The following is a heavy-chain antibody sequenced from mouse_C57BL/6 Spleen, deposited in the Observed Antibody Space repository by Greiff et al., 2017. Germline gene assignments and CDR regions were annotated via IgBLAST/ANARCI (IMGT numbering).Heavy chain of an antibody. CDR2: ISYDGSN. D-gene: IGHD1-1*01. CDR1: GYSITSGYY. CDR3: ARGTPYYYGSSYEGYFDY. Sequence: EVKLVESGPGLVKPSQSLSLTCSVTGYSITSGYYWNWIRQFPGNKLEWMGYISYDGSNNYNPSLKNRISITRDTSKNQFFLKLNSVTTEDTATYYCARGTPYYYGSSYEGYFDYWGQGTTLTVSS. J-gene: IGHJ2*01. V-gene: IGHV3-6*01.